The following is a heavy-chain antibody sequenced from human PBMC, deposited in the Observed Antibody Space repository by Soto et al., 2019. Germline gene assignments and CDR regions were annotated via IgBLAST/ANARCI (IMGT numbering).Heavy chain of an antibody. V-gene: IGHV3-15*01. CDR3: KTLIRANTVGVEMATIANY. Sequence: GGSLRLSCSASVFTFSNAWMSWVRQAPGKGLEWVGRIKSKTDGGTTDYAAPVKGRFTISRDDSKNTLYLQMNSLKTEDTAVYYCKTLIRANTVGVEMATIANYWGQGIRVTVS. J-gene: IGHJ4*02. CDR2: IKSKTDGGTT. D-gene: IGHD5-12*01. CDR1: VFTFSNAW.